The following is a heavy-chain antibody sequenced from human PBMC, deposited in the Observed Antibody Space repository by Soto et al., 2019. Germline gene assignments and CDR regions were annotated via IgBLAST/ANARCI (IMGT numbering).Heavy chain of an antibody. V-gene: IGHV1-18*01. CDR1: GYTFTSYG. Sequence: QVQLVQSGAEVKKPGASVKVSCKASGYTFTSYGISWVRQAPGQGLEWMGWISAYNGNTNYAQKLQGRVTMTTDTSTSTAYMELRSLRSDDTAVYYCAREYYYDSSDYVDAFDIWGQGTMVTVSS. CDR3: AREYYYDSSDYVDAFDI. J-gene: IGHJ3*02. CDR2: ISAYNGNT. D-gene: IGHD3-22*01.